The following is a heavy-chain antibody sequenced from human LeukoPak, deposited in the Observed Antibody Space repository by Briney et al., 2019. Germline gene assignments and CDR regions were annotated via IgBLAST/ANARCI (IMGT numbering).Heavy chain of an antibody. Sequence: SETLSLTCAVYGGSFSGYHWSWIRQPPGKGLEWIGDINNSGSTNYNPSLKSRVTISVDTSKTQFPLKLSSVTAADTAVYYCARAHRKYYFDYWGQGTLVTVSS. CDR1: GGSFSGYH. CDR3: ARAHRKYYFDY. CDR2: INNSGST. D-gene: IGHD1-14*01. V-gene: IGHV4-34*01. J-gene: IGHJ4*02.